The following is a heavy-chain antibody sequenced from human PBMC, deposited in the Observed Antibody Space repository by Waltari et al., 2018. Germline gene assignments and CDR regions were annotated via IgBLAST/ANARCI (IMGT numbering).Heavy chain of an antibody. D-gene: IGHD3-22*01. V-gene: IGHV3-23*01. CDR1: EFTFRHYA. J-gene: IGHJ3*01. CDR2: LTGSGRST. Sequence: EVSLLESGGGLVQPGVSLRLSCVASEFTFRHYAMSWVRRAPGKGLEWVSGLTGSGRSTYYADSVKGRFTISRDNSQNTLFLQMSSLRTDDTAVYYCVKGDLSSAYAAGAAFDVWGQGTMVTVSS. CDR3: VKGDLSSAYAAGAAFDV.